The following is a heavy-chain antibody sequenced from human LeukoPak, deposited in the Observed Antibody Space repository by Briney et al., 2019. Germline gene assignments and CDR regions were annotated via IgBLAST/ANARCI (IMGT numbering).Heavy chain of an antibody. D-gene: IGHD3-10*01. CDR1: GFTFSTSA. J-gene: IGHJ4*02. Sequence: GGSLRLSCAASGFTFSTSAMHWVRQAPGKGLEWVAFIRYDGSNKYYADSVKGRFTISRDNSKNTLYLQMNSLRAEDTAMYYCAKGGESYYGSGSFTPFDYWGQGALVTVSS. CDR2: IRYDGSNK. CDR3: AKGGESYYGSGSFTPFDY. V-gene: IGHV3-30*02.